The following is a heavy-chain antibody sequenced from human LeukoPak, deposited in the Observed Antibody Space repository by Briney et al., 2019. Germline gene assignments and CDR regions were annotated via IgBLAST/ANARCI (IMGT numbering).Heavy chain of an antibody. V-gene: IGHV3-9*01. Sequence: GGSLRLSCAASGFTFDDYAMHWVRQVPGKGLEWVSSISWNSGTIRYADSVKGRFTISRDNAKNSLYLQMNSLRAEDTAVYYCAKAPTGRDHICFDYWGQGTLVTVSS. D-gene: IGHD1-1*01. CDR3: AKAPTGRDHICFDY. J-gene: IGHJ4*02. CDR1: GFTFDDYA. CDR2: ISWNSGTI.